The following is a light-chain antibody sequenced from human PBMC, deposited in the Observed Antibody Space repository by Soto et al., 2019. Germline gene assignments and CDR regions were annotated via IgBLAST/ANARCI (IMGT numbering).Light chain of an antibody. V-gene: IGLV2-14*01. J-gene: IGLJ1*01. CDR3: SSYTSSSTLYV. CDR1: SSDVGGYNY. Sequence: QSVLTQPASVSGPPGQSITISCTGTSSDVGGYNYVSWYQQHPGKAPKLMIYQVSNRPSGVSNRFSGSKSGNTASLTISGLQAEDEADYYCSSYTSSSTLYVFGTGTKVTV. CDR2: QVS.